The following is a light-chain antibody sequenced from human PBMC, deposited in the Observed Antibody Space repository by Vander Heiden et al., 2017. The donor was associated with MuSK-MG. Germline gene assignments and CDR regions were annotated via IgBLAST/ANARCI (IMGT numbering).Light chain of an antibody. J-gene: IGKJ4*01. CDR1: QGISSA. CDR3: QQVNSFTIT. CDR2: DAS. Sequence: AIQLTQSPSSLSASVGDRVTITCRASQGISSALAWYQQKPGKAPKFLIYDASTLESGVPSRFSGSGSGTDFTLTISSLQPEDFATYYCQQVNSFTITFGGGTKVEIK. V-gene: IGKV1-13*02.